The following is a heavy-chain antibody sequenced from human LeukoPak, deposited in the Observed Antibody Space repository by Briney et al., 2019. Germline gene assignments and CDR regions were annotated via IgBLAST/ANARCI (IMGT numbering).Heavy chain of an antibody. CDR2: IYSGGST. J-gene: IGHJ4*02. Sequence: GGSLRLSCAASGFTVSSNYMSWVRQAPGKGLEWVSVIYSGGSTYCADSVKGGFTISRDNSKNTLYLQMNSLRAEDTAVYYCARRSAAGKVYWGQGTLVTVSS. D-gene: IGHD6-13*01. CDR3: ARRSAAGKVY. CDR1: GFTVSSNY. V-gene: IGHV3-66*04.